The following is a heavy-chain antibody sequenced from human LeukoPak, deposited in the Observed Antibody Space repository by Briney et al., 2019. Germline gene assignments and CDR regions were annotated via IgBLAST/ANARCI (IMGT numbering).Heavy chain of an antibody. CDR3: ARGIAAAGLLFDY. D-gene: IGHD6-13*01. CDR1: GYSISSGYY. V-gene: IGHV4-61*01. Sequence: SETLSLTCTVSGYSISSGYYWSWIRQPPGKGLEWIGYIYYSGSTNYNPSLKSRVTISVDTSKNQFSLKLSSVTAADTAVYYCARGIAAAGLLFDYWGQGTLVTVSS. CDR2: IYYSGST. J-gene: IGHJ4*02.